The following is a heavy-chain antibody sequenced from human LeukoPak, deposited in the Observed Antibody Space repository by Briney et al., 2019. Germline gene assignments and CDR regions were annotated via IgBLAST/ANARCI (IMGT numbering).Heavy chain of an antibody. J-gene: IGHJ6*03. CDR1: GGSISTYY. CDR2: IFYSGST. Sequence: PSETLSLTCTVSGGSISTYYWSWIRQAPGKGLEWIGYIFYSGSTNYNPSLKSRVTISVDTSKNQFSLKLSSVTAADTAVYYCARGGWNWNYAHYYYYYMDVWGKGTTVTVSS. CDR3: ARGGWNWNYAHYYYYYMDV. D-gene: IGHD1-7*01. V-gene: IGHV4-59*12.